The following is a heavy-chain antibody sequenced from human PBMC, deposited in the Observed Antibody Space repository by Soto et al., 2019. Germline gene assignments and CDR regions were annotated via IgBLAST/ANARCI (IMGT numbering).Heavy chain of an antibody. Sequence: QVQLVESGGGVVQPGRSLRLSCSVSGFTFSDYGMHWVRQAPGKGLEWVAVVSYDGSVKYYADSVQGRFTVSRDNSEDTLYLPMNSLRTGDTAVYYCAKEGGVDGTSSRSRYDYGGQGTLVTVSS. J-gene: IGHJ4*02. CDR2: VSYDGSVK. CDR1: GFTFSDYG. V-gene: IGHV3-30*18. D-gene: IGHD1-1*01. CDR3: AKEGGVDGTSSRSRYDY.